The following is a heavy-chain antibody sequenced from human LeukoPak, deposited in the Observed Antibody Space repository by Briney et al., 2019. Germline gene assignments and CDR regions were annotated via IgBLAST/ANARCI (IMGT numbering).Heavy chain of an antibody. CDR1: GYTFTSYG. J-gene: IGHJ6*03. CDR2: ISAYNGNT. CDR3: ARVVGQQLVMIPYYYYYMDV. V-gene: IGHV1-18*01. D-gene: IGHD6-13*01. Sequence: EASVKVSCKASGYTFTSYGISWVRQAPGQGLEWMGWISAYNGNTNYAQKLQGRVTMTTNTSTSTAYMELRSLRSDDTAVYYCARVVGQQLVMIPYYYYYMDVWGKGTTVTISS.